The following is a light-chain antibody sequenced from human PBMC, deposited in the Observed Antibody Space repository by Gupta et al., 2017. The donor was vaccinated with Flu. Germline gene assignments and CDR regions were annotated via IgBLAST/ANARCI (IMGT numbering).Light chain of an antibody. CDR1: LGVSNSI. V-gene: IGKV3-20*01. Sequence: GSLSLSPGERATLACSASLGVSNSILARYQQKPGQAPRLLIYGASNRATDIPDRLSGSGSGTDFTLTISRLVPEAFAVYYCQQYGHSPWAFGQGTKVEIK. CDR2: GAS. J-gene: IGKJ1*01. CDR3: QQYGHSPWA.